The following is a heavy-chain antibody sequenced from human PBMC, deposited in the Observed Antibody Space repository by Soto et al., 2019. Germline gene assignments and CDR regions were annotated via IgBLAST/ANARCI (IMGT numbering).Heavy chain of an antibody. CDR1: GFTFSSFA. CDR3: AKATVITSYFYGMDV. D-gene: IGHD3-10*01. CDR2: ITGSGSSA. J-gene: IGHJ6*02. V-gene: IGHV3-23*01. Sequence: EVQLLESGGGLVQPGGSLRLSCAASGFTFSSFAMNWVRQAPGKGLEWVSAITGSGSSAYFADAGKGRFTISRDNSKKTLYLQMNSLRVEDLGVYFCAKATVITSYFYGMDVRGQGTTVIVSS.